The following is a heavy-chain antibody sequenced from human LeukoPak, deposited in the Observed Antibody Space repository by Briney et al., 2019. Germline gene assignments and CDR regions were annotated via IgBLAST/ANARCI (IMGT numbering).Heavy chain of an antibody. D-gene: IGHD6-13*01. CDR2: ISGSGDIT. V-gene: IGHV3-23*01. J-gene: IGHJ6*02. CDR1: GFTFSNYA. Sequence: GGSLRLSCAASGFTFSNYAMSWVRQAPGKGLEWVSGISGSGDITYYADSVKGRFTISRDNSKNTLYLQINSLRAEDTAVYYCAKDRSDSSSWYCVDVRGQGTTVTVSS. CDR3: AKDRSDSSSWYCVDV.